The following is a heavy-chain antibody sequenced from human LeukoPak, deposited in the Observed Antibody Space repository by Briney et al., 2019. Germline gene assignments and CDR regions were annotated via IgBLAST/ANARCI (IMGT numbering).Heavy chain of an antibody. Sequence: KSSETLSLTCAVYGGSFSGYYWSWIRQPPGKGLEWIGEINHSGSTNYNPSLKSRVNISVDTSKNQFSPKLSSVTAADTAVYYCATLAPPPYYDFWSGYFTAFDYWGQGTLVTVSS. J-gene: IGHJ4*02. D-gene: IGHD3-3*01. V-gene: IGHV4-34*01. CDR3: ATLAPPPYYDFWSGYFTAFDY. CDR1: GGSFSGYY. CDR2: INHSGST.